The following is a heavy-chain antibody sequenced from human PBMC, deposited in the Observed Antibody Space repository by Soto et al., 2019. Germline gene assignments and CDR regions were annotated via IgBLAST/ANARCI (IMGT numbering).Heavy chain of an antibody. CDR3: ARCYGTTFDY. CDR2: NYYSGST. D-gene: IGHD1-7*01. CDR1: GGSISSYY. J-gene: IGHJ4*02. Sequence: SETLSLTCTVSGGSISSYYWSWIRQPPGKELEQIKYNYYSGSTNYNPSLKSRVTISVDTSNNQFSKKMSSVTAAATAVYYCARCYGTTFDYWGQGILVTVCS. V-gene: IGHV4-59*01.